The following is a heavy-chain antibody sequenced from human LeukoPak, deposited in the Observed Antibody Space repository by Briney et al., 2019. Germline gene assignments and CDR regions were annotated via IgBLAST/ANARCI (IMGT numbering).Heavy chain of an antibody. CDR3: ESGGYDFWSGYYSQLYNWFDP. J-gene: IGHJ5*02. CDR2: MNPNSVNT. CDR1: GYTFTIYD. D-gene: IGHD3-3*01. Sequence: ASVKVSCRASGYTFTIYDINWVRQATGQGMEWMGWMNPNSVNTGYAQKFQGRGTISTNTSIRTAYTELSSLRSEDTAVYSCESGGYDFWSGYYSQLYNWFDPWGQGTLVTVSS. V-gene: IGHV1-8*03.